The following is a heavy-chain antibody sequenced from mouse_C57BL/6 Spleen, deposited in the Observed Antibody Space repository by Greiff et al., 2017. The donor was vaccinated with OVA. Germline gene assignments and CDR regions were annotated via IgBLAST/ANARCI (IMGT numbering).Heavy chain of an antibody. J-gene: IGHJ2*01. CDR2: INPNNGGT. CDR1: GYTFTSYG. D-gene: IGHD1-1*01. V-gene: IGHV1-26*01. CDR3: ASPHYYGSSYGDY. Sequence: VQLKASGAELARPGASVKLSCKASGYTFTSYGISWVKQSHGKSLEWIGDINPNNGGTSYNQKFKGKATLTVDKSSSTAYMELRSLTSEDSAVYYCASPHYYGSSYGDYWGQGTTLTVSS.